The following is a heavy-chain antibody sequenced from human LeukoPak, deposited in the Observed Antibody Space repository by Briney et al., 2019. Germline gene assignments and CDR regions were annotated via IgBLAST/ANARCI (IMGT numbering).Heavy chain of an antibody. Sequence: ASVKVSCKASGGTFSSCSITWVRQAPGQGLEWMGGIMPLFNTANYAQQFQGRVTITTDESTSTAYMELSSLRFEDTAMYYCARVDRYHYYLDVWGKGTTDTVSS. CDR3: ARVDRYHYYLDV. V-gene: IGHV1-69*05. CDR1: GGTFSSCS. J-gene: IGHJ6*03. CDR2: IMPLFNTA.